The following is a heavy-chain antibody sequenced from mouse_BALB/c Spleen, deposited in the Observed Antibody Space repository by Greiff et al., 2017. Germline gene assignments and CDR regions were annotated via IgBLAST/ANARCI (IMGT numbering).Heavy chain of an antibody. J-gene: IGHJ2*01. Sequence: EVKLVESGPSLVKPSQTLSLTCSATGYSITSGYLNWIRQFPGNKLEYMGYMSYSGSTYYNPSLNSRISIIRDTSKNQYYLQLNSVTTEDTATYYCARYLGLDYWGQGTTLTVSS. CDR2: MSYSGST. CDR3: ARYLGLDY. D-gene: IGHD3-3*01. V-gene: IGHV3-8*02. CDR1: GYSITSGY.